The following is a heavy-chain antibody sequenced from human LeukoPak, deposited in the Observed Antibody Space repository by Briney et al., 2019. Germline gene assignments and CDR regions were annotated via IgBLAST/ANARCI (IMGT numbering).Heavy chain of an antibody. CDR2: IYTSGST. CDR1: GGSISSYY. CDR3: ARGYSSGWTLYYFDY. D-gene: IGHD6-19*01. Sequence: AETLSLTCTVSGGSISSYYWSWIRQPAGKGREWIGRIYTSGSTNYNPSLKSPITMSVDTSKKQFSLKLSSVTAADTAVYYCARGYSSGWTLYYFDYWGQGTLVTVSS. V-gene: IGHV4-4*07. J-gene: IGHJ4*02.